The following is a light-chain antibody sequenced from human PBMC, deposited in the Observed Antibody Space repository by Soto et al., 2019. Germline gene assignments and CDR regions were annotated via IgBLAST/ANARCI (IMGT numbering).Light chain of an antibody. CDR1: RSNIGANY. Sequence: QSVLTQPPTASGTPGQTVTISCSGSRSNIGANYVYWYQQVPGTAPKLLIYRNDQRPSRVPDRFSGFKSGTSASLVISGLRSEDEADYHCVASDGNLRGGVFGGGTQLSVL. V-gene: IGLV1-47*01. CDR3: VASDGNLRGGV. J-gene: IGLJ7*01. CDR2: RND.